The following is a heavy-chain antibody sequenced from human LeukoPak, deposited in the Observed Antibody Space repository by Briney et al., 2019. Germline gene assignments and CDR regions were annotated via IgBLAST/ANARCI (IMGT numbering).Heavy chain of an antibody. J-gene: IGHJ3*02. V-gene: IGHV3-23*01. CDR3: AKGLGGFDK. CDR1: GFTFSSYA. Sequence: GGSPRLSCAASGFTFSSYAMSWVRQAPGKGLEWVSSITNSGDSTYYADSVKGRFIISRDNSKNTLSLQMYSLRVEDTAVYYCAKGLGGFDKWGQGTMVIVSS. CDR2: ITNSGDST. D-gene: IGHD2-15*01.